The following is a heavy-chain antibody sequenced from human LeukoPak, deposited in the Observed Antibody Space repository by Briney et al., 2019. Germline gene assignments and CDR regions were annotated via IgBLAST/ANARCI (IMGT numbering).Heavy chain of an antibody. Sequence: SETLSLTCAVSGGSLSGYYWSWIRQPPGKGLEWIGEINHSGSTNYNPSLKSRVTISVDTSKNQFSLKLSSVTAADTAVYYCARDSGTYDFNYWGQGTLVTVSS. CDR2: INHSGST. J-gene: IGHJ4*02. V-gene: IGHV4-34*01. D-gene: IGHD1-26*01. CDR3: ARDSGTYDFNY. CDR1: GGSLSGYY.